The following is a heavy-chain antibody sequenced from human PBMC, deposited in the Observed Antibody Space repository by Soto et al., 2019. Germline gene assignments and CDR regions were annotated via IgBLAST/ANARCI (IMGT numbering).Heavy chain of an antibody. Sequence: EVQLVQSGAEVKKPGESLKISCKGSGYSFTSYHIVWVRQMPGKGLEWMGIIYPGDSETRYSPSLQGQVTMSADKSTGTAYLQWSSLKASATAMYYCARRSYCDGDCTRRPYDYYGMDVWGQGTTVTVSS. V-gene: IGHV5-51*01. CDR1: GYSFTSYH. J-gene: IGHJ6*02. D-gene: IGHD2-21*02. CDR2: IYPGDSET. CDR3: ARRSYCDGDCTRRPYDYYGMDV.